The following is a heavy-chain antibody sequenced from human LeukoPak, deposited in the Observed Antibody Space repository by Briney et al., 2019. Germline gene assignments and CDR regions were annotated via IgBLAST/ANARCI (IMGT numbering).Heavy chain of an antibody. J-gene: IGHJ4*02. CDR1: GFNFNDAA. Sequence: PGGSLRLSCAASGFNFNDAAMTWVRQAPGKGLEWVSGLSSSGDTTYYADSVKGRFTISRDDSKNTLYLQMNSVRAEDTAVYYCAKDQLTVVRGVFDYWGQGTLVSVSS. CDR3: AKDQLTVVRGVFDY. CDR2: LSSSGDTT. V-gene: IGHV3-23*01. D-gene: IGHD3-10*01.